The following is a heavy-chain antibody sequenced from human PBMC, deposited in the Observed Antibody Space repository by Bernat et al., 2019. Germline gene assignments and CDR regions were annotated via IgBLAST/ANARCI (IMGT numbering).Heavy chain of an antibody. Sequence: EVQLVESGGGLVQPGRSLRLSCAASGFTFDDYAMHWVRQAPGKGLEWVSGISWNSGSIGYADSVKGRFTISRDNAKNSLYLQMNSLRAEDTALYYCATDPLPGIPGRRTYYFDYWGRGTLVTVSS. CDR1: GFTFDDYA. V-gene: IGHV3-9*01. J-gene: IGHJ4*02. D-gene: IGHD2-2*01. CDR3: ATDPLPGIPGRRTYYFDY. CDR2: ISWNSGSI.